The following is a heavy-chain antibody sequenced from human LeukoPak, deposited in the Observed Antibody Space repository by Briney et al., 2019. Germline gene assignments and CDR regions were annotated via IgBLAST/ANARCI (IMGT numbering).Heavy chain of an antibody. J-gene: IGHJ4*02. CDR1: AGSISSSVYY. CDR3: ARSGSYSGPYVY. D-gene: IGHD1-26*01. CDR2: IYTTGST. Sequence: SETLSLSCTVSAGSISSSVYYWGWIRQRAGKGLEWIGRIYTTGSTNYNPSLKSRITMSVDTSKNQFSLKLSSVTAADTAVYYCARSGSYSGPYVYWGQGTVVTVSS. V-gene: IGHV4-61*02.